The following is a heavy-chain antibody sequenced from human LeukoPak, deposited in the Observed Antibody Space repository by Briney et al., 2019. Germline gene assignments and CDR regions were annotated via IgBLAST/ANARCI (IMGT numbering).Heavy chain of an antibody. CDR2: IKWNGGSA. V-gene: IGHV3-20*04. CDR3: ARDGGDCSGDSCYVDY. CDR1: GFTFDDYG. D-gene: IGHD2-15*01. J-gene: IGHJ4*02. Sequence: GGSLRLSCAASGFTFDDYGMSWVRQAPGKGLEWVSSIKWNGGSAGYADSVKGRFTISRDNAKNSLYLQMNSLRAEDTALYYCARDGGDCSGDSCYVDYWGQGTLVTVSS.